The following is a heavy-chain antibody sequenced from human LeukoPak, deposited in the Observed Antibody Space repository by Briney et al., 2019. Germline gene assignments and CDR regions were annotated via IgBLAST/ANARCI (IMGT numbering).Heavy chain of an antibody. CDR1: GGSFSGYY. D-gene: IGHD2-2*01. CDR3: ARLGMPFNFDY. Sequence: SETLSLTCAVYGGSFSGYYWSWIRQPPGKGLEWIGEINHSGSTNYNPSLKSRVTISVDTSKNQFSLKLSSVTAADTAVYYCARLGMPFNFDYWGQGTLSPSPQ. V-gene: IGHV4-34*01. J-gene: IGHJ4*02. CDR2: INHSGST.